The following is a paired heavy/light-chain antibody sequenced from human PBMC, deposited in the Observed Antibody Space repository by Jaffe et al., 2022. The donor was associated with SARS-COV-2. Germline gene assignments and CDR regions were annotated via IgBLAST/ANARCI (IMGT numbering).Light chain of an antibody. V-gene: IGLV2-14*01. Sequence: QSALTQPASVSGSPGQSITISCTGTRSDVGGYNYVSWYQQHPGKAPKLMIYGVSNRPSGVSNRFSGSKSGNTASLTISGLQAEDEADYYCSSYTSSSTWVFGGGTKLTVL. J-gene: IGLJ3*02. CDR2: GVS. CDR3: SSYTSSSTWV. CDR1: RSDVGGYNY.
Heavy chain of an antibody. V-gene: IGHV3-15*01. D-gene: IGHD3-10*01. CDR2: IQSKADGGTI. Sequence: EVRLVESGGGLVKPGGSLRLSCAASGFTFSNAWMSWVRQAPGKGLEWVGRIQSKADGGTIDYAAPVKGRFTISRDDSKNTLYLQMNSLKTEDTAVYSCVTHRSGSFDYWGQGALVTVSA. CDR1: GFTFSNAW. CDR3: VTHRSGSFDY. J-gene: IGHJ4*02.